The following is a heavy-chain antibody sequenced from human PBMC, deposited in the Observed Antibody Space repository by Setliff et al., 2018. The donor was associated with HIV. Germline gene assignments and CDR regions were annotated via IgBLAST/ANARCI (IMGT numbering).Heavy chain of an antibody. Sequence: GASVKVSCKASGYTFTNYAISWIRQAPGQGLEWLGWISGYKGNTNYAQKLQGRVTMTTETSTSTAYMELRSLRSDDTAVYYCARGRISVEAAPLGWFDPWGQGTPVTVSS. CDR1: GYTFTNYA. D-gene: IGHD6-6*01. V-gene: IGHV1-18*01. CDR2: ISGYKGNT. J-gene: IGHJ5*02. CDR3: ARGRISVEAAPLGWFDP.